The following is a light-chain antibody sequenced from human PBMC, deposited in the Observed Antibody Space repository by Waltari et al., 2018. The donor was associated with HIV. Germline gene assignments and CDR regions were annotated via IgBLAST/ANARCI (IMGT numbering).Light chain of an antibody. CDR2: WAS. Sequence: DIVMTQSPDSLPVSLGERATINCTSRRSLLYSSDNRNYLAWYQQKPRQPPKLLISWASTRESGVPDRFSGSGSGTAFTLTITRLQAEDVAVYHCQQYFRIPPTFGGGTKVEIK. CDR1: RSLLYSSDNRNY. CDR3: QQYFRIPPT. V-gene: IGKV4-1*01. J-gene: IGKJ4*01.